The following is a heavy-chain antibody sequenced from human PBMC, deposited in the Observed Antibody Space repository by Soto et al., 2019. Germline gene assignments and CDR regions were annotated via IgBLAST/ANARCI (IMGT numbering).Heavy chain of an antibody. V-gene: IGHV3-23*01. D-gene: IGHD5-18*01. J-gene: IGHJ4*02. CDR3: ARGGAYIYGPQYD. CDR2: ISVRGDYR. Sequence: EGQLLQSGGGLVQPGESLRVSCAASGFTFSSSGMSWVRQAPGKGLEWVSSISVRGDYRYYADSVKGRFTISRDYAKNTLYLQMNSLRVEDTAVYYCARGGAYIYGPQYDWGQGTLVTVSS. CDR1: GFTFSSSG.